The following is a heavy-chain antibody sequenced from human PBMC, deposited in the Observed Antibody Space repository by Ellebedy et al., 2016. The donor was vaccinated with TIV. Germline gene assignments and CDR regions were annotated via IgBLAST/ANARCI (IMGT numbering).Heavy chain of an antibody. Sequence: SQTLSLTCAISGDSVSRNSVAWTWIRQSPSRCLEWLGRTCYRSKWYNEYAVSLKSRITINPDTSKNQFSLQLNSVTPEDTAVYYGAREAGSAAGAVDIDFWGQGTLVTVSS. CDR2: TCYRSKWYN. CDR1: GDSVSRNSVA. J-gene: IGHJ4*02. CDR3: AREAGSAAGAVDIDF. V-gene: IGHV6-1*01. D-gene: IGHD6-13*01.